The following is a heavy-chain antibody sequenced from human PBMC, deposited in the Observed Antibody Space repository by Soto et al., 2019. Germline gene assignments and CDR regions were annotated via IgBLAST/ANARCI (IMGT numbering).Heavy chain of an antibody. D-gene: IGHD2-2*02. CDR2: FDPEDGET. CDR3: AKSATVPAAIAY. V-gene: IGHV1-24*01. CDR1: GYTLAELS. J-gene: IGHJ4*02. Sequence: SRVAGYTLAELSIHWVRQAPGKGLEWMGGFDPEDGETIYAQKFQGRVTMTEDTSTDTAYMELSSLRSEDTAVYYCAKSATVPAAIAYWGQGTLVTVSS.